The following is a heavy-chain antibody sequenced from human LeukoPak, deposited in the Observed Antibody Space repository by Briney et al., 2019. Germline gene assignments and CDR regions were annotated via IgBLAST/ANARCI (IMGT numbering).Heavy chain of an antibody. CDR1: GGTFSSYA. V-gene: IGHV1-69*04. CDR3: ARDMSYYDSSGYGPEYFQH. J-gene: IGHJ1*01. D-gene: IGHD3-22*01. CDR2: IIPILGIA. Sequence: SVKVSCKASGGTFSSYAISWVRQAPGQGLEWMGRIIPILGIANYAQKFQGRVTITADKSTSTAYMELSSLRSEDTAVYYCARDMSYYDSSGYGPEYFQHWGQGTLATVSS.